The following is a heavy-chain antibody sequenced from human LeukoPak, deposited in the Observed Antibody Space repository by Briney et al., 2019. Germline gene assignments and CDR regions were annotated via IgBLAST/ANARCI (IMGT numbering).Heavy chain of an antibody. V-gene: IGHV4-39*07. D-gene: IGHD3-10*01. CDR3: ARGVFGGY. Sequence: PSEALSLTCTVSGGSINSGFYYWGWIRQPPGKGLEWIGSIYYSGPTHYNPSLKSRVTISVDTSKNPFSLKLSSVTAADTAVYYCARGVFGGYWGQGTLVTVSS. J-gene: IGHJ4*02. CDR2: IYYSGPT. CDR1: GGSINSGFYY.